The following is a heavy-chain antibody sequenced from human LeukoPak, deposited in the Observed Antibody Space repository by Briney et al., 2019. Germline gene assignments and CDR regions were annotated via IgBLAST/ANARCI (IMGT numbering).Heavy chain of an antibody. CDR1: GGSISSYY. CDR3: ASHDSSSWYFFDY. D-gene: IGHD6-13*01. J-gene: IGHJ4*02. CDR2: IYYSGST. V-gene: IGHV4-59*01. Sequence: PSETLSLTCTVSGGSISSYYWSWIRQPPGKGLEWIGYIYYSGSTNYNPSLKSRVTISVDTSKNQSSLKLSSVTAADTAVYYCASHDSSSWYFFDYWGQGTLVTVSS.